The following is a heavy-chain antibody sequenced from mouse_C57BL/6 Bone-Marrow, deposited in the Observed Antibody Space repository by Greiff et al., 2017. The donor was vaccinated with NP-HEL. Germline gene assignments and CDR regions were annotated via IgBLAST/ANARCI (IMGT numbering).Heavy chain of an antibody. CDR3: ARSRDYGSYY. CDR2: IYPRSGNT. J-gene: IGHJ2*01. Sequence: VKLVESGAELARPGASVKLSCKASGYTFTSYGISWVKQRTGQGLEWIGEIYPRSGNTYYNEKFKGKATLTADKSSSTAYMELRSLTSEDSAVYFCARSRDYGSYYWGQGTTLTVSS. V-gene: IGHV1-81*01. CDR1: GYTFTSYG. D-gene: IGHD1-1*01.